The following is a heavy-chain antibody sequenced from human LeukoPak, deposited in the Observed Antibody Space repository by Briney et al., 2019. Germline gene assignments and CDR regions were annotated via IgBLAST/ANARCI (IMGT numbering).Heavy chain of an antibody. Sequence: GGSLRLSCAASGLMFSAYEMSWVRQAPGKGLEWVADIKEDGSEKSYVDSVKGRFTISRDNVNNSLYLQMNTLRVEDTAVYFCARDLVWFGEPKGYYNYTDVWGRGTSVTVSS. V-gene: IGHV3-7*01. D-gene: IGHD3-10*01. CDR2: IKEDGSEK. J-gene: IGHJ6*03. CDR1: GLMFSAYE. CDR3: ARDLVWFGEPKGYYNYTDV.